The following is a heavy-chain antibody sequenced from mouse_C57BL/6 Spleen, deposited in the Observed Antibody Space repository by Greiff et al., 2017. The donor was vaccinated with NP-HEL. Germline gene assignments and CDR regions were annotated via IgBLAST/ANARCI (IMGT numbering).Heavy chain of an antibody. D-gene: IGHD1-1*01. CDR1: GYTFTSYW. V-gene: IGHV1-55*01. J-gene: IGHJ1*03. CDR2: IYPGSGST. CDR3: ARDYGSSYPHWYFDV. Sequence: QVQLQQPGAELVKPGASVKMSCKASGYTFTSYWITWVKQRPGQGLEWIGDIYPGSGSTNYNEKFKSKATLTVDTSSSTAYMQLSSLTSEDSAVYYCARDYGSSYPHWYFDVWGTGTTVTVSS.